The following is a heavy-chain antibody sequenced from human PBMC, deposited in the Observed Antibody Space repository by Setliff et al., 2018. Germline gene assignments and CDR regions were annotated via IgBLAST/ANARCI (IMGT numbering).Heavy chain of an antibody. CDR1: GYTFSDYG. V-gene: IGHV1-18*01. CDR2: ISAYSGKT. Sequence: ASVKVSCKASGYTFSDYGITWVRQAPGQGLEWMGWISAYSGKTTYPQKFLDRVTVTTDTSATTAYMELKNLRSDDTAVYYCARINFYVSSGYYYAPDFWGQGTLVTVSS. D-gene: IGHD3-22*01. CDR3: ARINFYVSSGYYYAPDF. J-gene: IGHJ4*02.